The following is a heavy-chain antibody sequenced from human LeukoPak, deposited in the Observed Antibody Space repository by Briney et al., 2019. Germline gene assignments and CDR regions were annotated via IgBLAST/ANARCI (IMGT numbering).Heavy chain of an antibody. J-gene: IGHJ4*02. V-gene: IGHV4-31*03. CDR1: GGSISSDGFY. CDR3: ARGPSYCDF. Sequence: SQTLSLTCTVSGGSISSDGFYWSWVRQHPGKGLEWIGYISYSGSTYYNPSLKSRVSVSLDTSKRQFSLKLTSVTAADTAVYFCARGPSYCDFWGQGTLVTVSS. CDR2: ISYSGST.